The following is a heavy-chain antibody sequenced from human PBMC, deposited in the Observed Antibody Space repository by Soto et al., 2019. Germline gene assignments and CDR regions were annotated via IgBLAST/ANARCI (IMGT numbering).Heavy chain of an antibody. J-gene: IGHJ6*02. CDR2: MNPNSGNT. CDR1: GYTFTSYD. Sequence: VQLVQSGAEVKKPGASVKVSCKASGYTFTSYDINWVRQATGQGLEWMGWMNPNSGNTGYAQKFQGRVTMTRNTSISTAYMELISLRSEDTAVYYCARWPDGYYYYGMDVWGQGTTVTVSS. CDR3: ARWPDGYYYYGMDV. V-gene: IGHV1-8*01.